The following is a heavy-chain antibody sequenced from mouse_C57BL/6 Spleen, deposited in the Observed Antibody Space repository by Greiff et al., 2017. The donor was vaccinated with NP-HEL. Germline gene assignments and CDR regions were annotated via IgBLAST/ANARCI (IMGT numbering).Heavy chain of an antibody. CDR1: GYTFTDYE. V-gene: IGHV1-15*01. Sequence: VQLQQSGAELVRPGASVTLSCKASGYTFTDYEMHWVKQTPVHGLEWIGAIDPETGGTAYNQKFKGKAILTADKSSSTAYMELRSLTSEDSAVYYCTKTGAGYCDVWGAGATVTVSS. CDR3: TKTGAGYCDV. D-gene: IGHD4-1*01. J-gene: IGHJ1*01. CDR2: IDPETGGT.